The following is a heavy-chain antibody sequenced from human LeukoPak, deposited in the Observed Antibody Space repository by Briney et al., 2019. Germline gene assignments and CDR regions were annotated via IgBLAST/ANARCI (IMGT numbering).Heavy chain of an antibody. CDR3: ARIYGDLYYFDY. CDR2: INPNSGGT. J-gene: IGHJ4*02. V-gene: IGHV1-2*02. CDR1: GYTFTGYY. D-gene: IGHD4-17*01. Sequence: ASVKVSCKASGYTFTGYYMHWVRQAPGQGLEWMGWINPNSGGTNYAQKFQGRVTMTRDTSISTAYMELSRLRSDDTAVYYCARIYGDLYYFDYWGQGTLVTVSP.